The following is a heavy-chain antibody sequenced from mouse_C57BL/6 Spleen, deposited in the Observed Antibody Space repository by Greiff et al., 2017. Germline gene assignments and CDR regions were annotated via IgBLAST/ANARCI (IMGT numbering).Heavy chain of an antibody. CDR1: GYAFSSSW. CDR3: ARSNWDKDY. CDR2: IYPGDGDP. V-gene: IGHV1-82*01. J-gene: IGHJ2*01. D-gene: IGHD4-1*01. Sequence: QVQLQQSGPELVKPGASVKISCKASGYAFSSSWMNWVKQRPGKGLEWIGRIYPGDGDPNYNGKFKGKATLTADKSSSTAYMQLSSLTSEDSAVYFCARSNWDKDYWGQGTTLTVSS.